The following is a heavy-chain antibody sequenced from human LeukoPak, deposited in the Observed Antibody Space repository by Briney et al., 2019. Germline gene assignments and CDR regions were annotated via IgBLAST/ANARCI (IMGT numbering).Heavy chain of an antibody. V-gene: IGHV4-39*01. CDR1: GGSISSSSYY. D-gene: IGHD5-12*01. Sequence: SETLSLTCTVSGGSISSSSYYWGWIRQPPGKGLEWIGSIYYSGSTYYNPSLKSRVTISVDTSKNQFSLKLSSVAAADTAVYYCARHSFESGGYDPNVVGYYMDVWGKGTTVTISS. CDR2: IYYSGST. CDR3: ARHSFESGGYDPNVVGYYMDV. J-gene: IGHJ6*03.